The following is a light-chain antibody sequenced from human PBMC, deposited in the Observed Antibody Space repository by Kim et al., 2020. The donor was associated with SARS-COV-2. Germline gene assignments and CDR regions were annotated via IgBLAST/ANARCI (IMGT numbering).Light chain of an antibody. J-gene: IGLJ2*01. Sequence: VTGSGARSSSHRGAGGDEHGYQQQPGAGPHGVVYGDTDRPSGVAYRWAGARSGTSGSRAIAGREAEDEAEYYCQWYVRDLCGQVLFGGGTQVTVL. CDR1: SSHRGAGGD. V-gene: IGLV1-40*01. CDR3: QWYVRDLCGQVL. CDR2: GDT.